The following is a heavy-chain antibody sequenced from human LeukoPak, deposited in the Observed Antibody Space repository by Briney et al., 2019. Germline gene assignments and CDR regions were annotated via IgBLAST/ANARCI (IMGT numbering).Heavy chain of an antibody. CDR2: IKSKTDGGTT. CDR3: TTDRRASSGYEVY. J-gene: IGHJ4*02. D-gene: IGHD5-12*01. Sequence: GGSLRLSCAAAGFTFSNVWMSWVRQAPGKGLEWVGRIKSKTDGGTTDYATPVKGRFTISRDDSETTLFLQMNSLKTEDTAVYYCTTDRRASSGYEVYWGQGTLVTVSS. CDR1: GFTFSNVW. V-gene: IGHV3-15*01.